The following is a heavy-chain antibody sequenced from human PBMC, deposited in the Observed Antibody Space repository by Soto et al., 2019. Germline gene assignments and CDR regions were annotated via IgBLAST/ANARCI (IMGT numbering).Heavy chain of an antibody. D-gene: IGHD5-12*01. J-gene: IGHJ3*02. CDR1: GFSFSSYG. CDR3: ASPSGHDAFDI. CDR2: ISSSGSTI. Sequence: RLSCEASGFSFSSYGMNWVRQAPGKGLEWVSYISSSGSTIYYADSVKGRFTISRDNAKNSLYLQMNSLRAEDTAVYYCASPSGHDAFDIWGQGTMVTVSS. V-gene: IGHV3-48*03.